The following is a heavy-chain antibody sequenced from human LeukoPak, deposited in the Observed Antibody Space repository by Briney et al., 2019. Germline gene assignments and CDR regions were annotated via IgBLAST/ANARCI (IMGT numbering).Heavy chain of an antibody. CDR2: IYYSGTT. D-gene: IGHD2/OR15-2a*01. V-gene: IGHV4-30-4*01. CDR1: GGSITSNDHY. J-gene: IGHJ5*02. Sequence: SQTLSLTCTVSGGSITSNDHYWSWIRQTPGQGLEWIGNIYYSGTTYYDPSLESRVSISVDTSKSQFSLNLSSVTAADTAVYYCARYRCTTATCGFDPWGQGALVTVSS. CDR3: ARYRCTTATCGFDP.